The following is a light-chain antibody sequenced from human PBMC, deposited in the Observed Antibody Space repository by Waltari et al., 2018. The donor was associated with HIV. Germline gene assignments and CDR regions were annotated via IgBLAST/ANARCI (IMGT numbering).Light chain of an antibody. Sequence: HSVLTQPASVSATPGQRVTISCSGSGSNIGTNTVSWYQIFPGTAPKLFIFGDDQRPSGVPDRCSGSKSGNSASLTISGLQSEDEATYFCAAWDDSLNGQVVFGGGTLLTVL. CDR2: GDD. CDR1: GSNIGTNT. V-gene: IGLV1-44*01. J-gene: IGLJ2*01. CDR3: AAWDDSLNGQVV.